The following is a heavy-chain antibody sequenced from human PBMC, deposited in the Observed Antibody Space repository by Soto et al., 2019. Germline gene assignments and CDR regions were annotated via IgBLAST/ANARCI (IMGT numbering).Heavy chain of an antibody. CDR1: GFTFSSYA. J-gene: IGHJ6*02. D-gene: IGHD2-8*01. V-gene: IGHV3-30-3*01. Sequence: GGSLRLSCAASGFTFSSYAMSWVRQAPGKGLEWVAVISYDGSNKYYADSVKGRFTISRDNSKNTLYLQMNSLRAEDTAVYYCARYGYCTNGVCPRGYYYYGMDVWGQGTTVTVSS. CDR3: ARYGYCTNGVCPRGYYYYGMDV. CDR2: ISYDGSNK.